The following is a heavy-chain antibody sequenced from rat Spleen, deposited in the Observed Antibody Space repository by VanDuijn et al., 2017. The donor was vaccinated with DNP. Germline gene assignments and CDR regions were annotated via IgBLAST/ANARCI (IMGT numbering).Heavy chain of an antibody. CDR1: GFTFSDYN. D-gene: IGHD1-11*01. J-gene: IGHJ4*01. V-gene: IGHV5-7*01. CDR2: ISYDGSST. CDR3: ASGAMDA. Sequence: EVQLVGSGGGLVQSGRSLKLSCAASGFTFSDYNMAWVRQAPKKRLEWVATISYDGSSTYYRDSVKGRFTISRDNAKSTLYLQMDSLRSEDTATYYCASGAMDAWGQGTSVTVSS.